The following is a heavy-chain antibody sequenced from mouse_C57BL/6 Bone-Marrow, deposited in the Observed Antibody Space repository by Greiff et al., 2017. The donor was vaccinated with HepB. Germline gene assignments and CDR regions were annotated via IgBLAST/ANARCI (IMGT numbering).Heavy chain of an antibody. CDR2: INPNNGGT. CDR1: GYTFTDYN. J-gene: IGHJ2*01. V-gene: IGHV1-18*01. Sequence: EVQLQQSGPELVKPGASVKIPCKASGYTFTDYNMDWVKQSHGKSLEWIGDINPNNGGTIYNQKFKGKATLTVDKSSSTAYMQLSSLTSEDSAVYYCARRDLLGYYFDYWGQGTTLTVSS. CDR3: ARRDLLGYYFDY. D-gene: IGHD2-1*01.